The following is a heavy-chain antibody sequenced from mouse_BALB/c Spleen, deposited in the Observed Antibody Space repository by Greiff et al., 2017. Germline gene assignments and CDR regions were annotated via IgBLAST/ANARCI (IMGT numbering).Heavy chain of an antibody. CDR3: ARAYELGRFFAY. J-gene: IGHJ3*01. V-gene: IGHV14-3*02. Sequence: VQLKQSGAELVKPGASVKLSCTASGFNIKDTYMHWVKQRPEQGLEWIGRIDPANGNTKYDPKFQGKATITADTSSNTAYLQLSSLTSEDTAVYYCARAYELGRFFAYWGQGTLVTVSA. CDR1: GFNIKDTY. CDR2: IDPANGNT. D-gene: IGHD4-1*01.